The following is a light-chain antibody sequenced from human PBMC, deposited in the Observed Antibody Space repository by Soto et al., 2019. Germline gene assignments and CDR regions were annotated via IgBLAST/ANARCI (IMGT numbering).Light chain of an antibody. V-gene: IGLV2-14*01. CDR3: SSYSISTAYL. CDR1: SSDIGGYDY. Sequence: QSALTQPASVSGSPGQSITISCTGTSSDIGGYDYVSWYQHHPGKAPKFIIYGVTNRPSGVSHRFSGSKSANTASLTISGLQAEDEADYFCSSYSISTAYLFGTGTKVTVL. J-gene: IGLJ1*01. CDR2: GVT.